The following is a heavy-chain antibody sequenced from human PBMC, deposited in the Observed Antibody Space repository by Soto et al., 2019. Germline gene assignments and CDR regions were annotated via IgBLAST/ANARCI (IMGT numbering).Heavy chain of an antibody. CDR3: TTDDPINRY. V-gene: IGHV3-15*01. CDR2: IKSKTNGGTT. CDR1: GFIFSNAW. Sequence: GGSLRLSCAASGFIFSNAWMSWVRQAPGKGLEWVGRIKSKTNGGTTDYAAPVRGRFSISRDDSKNTLYLQMNSLKTEDTAVYYCTTDDPINRYWGQGTLVTVLL. J-gene: IGHJ4*02.